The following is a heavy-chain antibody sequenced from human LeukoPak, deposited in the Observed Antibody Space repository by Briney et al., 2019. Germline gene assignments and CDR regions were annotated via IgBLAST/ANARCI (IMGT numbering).Heavy chain of an antibody. V-gene: IGHV4-61*01. CDR3: ARVDGSCSGGSCPSGNWFDP. D-gene: IGHD2-15*01. CDR1: GYSISSGYY. CDR2: IHYSGST. J-gene: IGHJ5*02. Sequence: SETLSLTCTVSGYSISSGYYWGWIRQPPGKGLEWIGYIHYSGSTNYNPSLKSRVTISVDTSKNQFSLKLSSVTAADTAVYYCARVDGSCSGGSCPSGNWFDPWGQGTLVIVSS.